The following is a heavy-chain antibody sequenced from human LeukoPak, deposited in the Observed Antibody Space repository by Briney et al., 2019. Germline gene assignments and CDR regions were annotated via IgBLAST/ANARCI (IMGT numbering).Heavy chain of an antibody. D-gene: IGHD5-12*01. CDR1: GFTFSSYS. CDR2: IGSSSSYI. V-gene: IGHV3-21*01. J-gene: IGHJ6*03. CDR3: AREWQPGYMDV. Sequence: GSLRLSCAASGFTFSSYSMNWVRQAPGKGLEWVSSIGSSSSYIYYADSVKGRFTTSRDNAKNSLYLQMNSLRAEDTAVYYCAREWQPGYMDVWGKGTTVTVSS.